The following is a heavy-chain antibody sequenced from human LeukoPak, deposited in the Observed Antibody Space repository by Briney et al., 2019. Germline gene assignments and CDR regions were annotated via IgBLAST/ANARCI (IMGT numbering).Heavy chain of an antibody. CDR2: INKDGSEK. J-gene: IGHJ4*02. Sequence: PGGSLRLSCAASGFTFNNHWMVWVRQAPGKGLEWVANINKDGSEKFYGDSVKGRFTISRDNAKNSLYLQMNSLRAAGTAVYYCARDANWASDYWGQGTLVTVSS. CDR1: GFTFNNHW. D-gene: IGHD7-27*01. V-gene: IGHV3-7*01. CDR3: ARDANWASDY.